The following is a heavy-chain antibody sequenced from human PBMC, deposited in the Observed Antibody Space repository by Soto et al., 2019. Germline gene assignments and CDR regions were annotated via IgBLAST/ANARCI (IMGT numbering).Heavy chain of an antibody. D-gene: IGHD2-21*02. J-gene: IGHJ4*02. Sequence: EVQLVESGGGLVQPGGSLRLSCAASGFTFSSYWMSWVRQAPGKGLEWVANIKQDGSEKYYVDSVKGRFTISRDNAKNSLHLQMNSLRAEDTAVYYCALGLVVTQIDYWGQGTLVTVSS. CDR1: GFTFSSYW. CDR3: ALGLVVTQIDY. CDR2: IKQDGSEK. V-gene: IGHV3-7*01.